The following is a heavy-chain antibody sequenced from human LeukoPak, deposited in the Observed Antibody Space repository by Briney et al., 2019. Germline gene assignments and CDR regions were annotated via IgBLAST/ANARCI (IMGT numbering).Heavy chain of an antibody. D-gene: IGHD3-16*01. J-gene: IGHJ4*02. Sequence: GESLKISCEGSGYIFNNYWIGWVRQMPGKGLEWMGNIFPSDSDIRYSPSFQGQVTISADKSISTAYLQWSSLKASDTATYFCAKLPAGGVGYFEYWGQRTLVTVSS. V-gene: IGHV5-51*01. CDR1: GYIFNNYW. CDR2: IFPSDSDI. CDR3: AKLPAGGVGYFEY.